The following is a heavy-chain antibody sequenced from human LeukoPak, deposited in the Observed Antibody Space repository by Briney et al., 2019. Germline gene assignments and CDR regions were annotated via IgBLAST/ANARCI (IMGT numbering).Heavy chain of an antibody. D-gene: IGHD2-15*01. J-gene: IGHJ5*02. Sequence: SETLSLTCTVHGGSISSYYWSWLRQPPGKGLEWIGYIYYSGSTNYNPSLKSRVTISVDTSKNQCSLRLSSVTAADTAVYYGARHQRVAESNWFDPWGHGTLVSVSS. CDR2: IYYSGST. CDR3: ARHQRVAESNWFDP. V-gene: IGHV4-59*08. CDR1: GGSISSYY.